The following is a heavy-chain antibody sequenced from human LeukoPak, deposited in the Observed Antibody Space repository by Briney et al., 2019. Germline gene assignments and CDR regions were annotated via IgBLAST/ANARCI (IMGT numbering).Heavy chain of an antibody. D-gene: IGHD3-10*01. CDR3: ASSYYYGSGSYYFDY. V-gene: IGHV1-69*04. J-gene: IGHJ4*02. CDR2: IIPILGIA. CDR1: GYTFTSYD. Sequence: ASVKVSCKASGYTFTSYDINWVRQAPGQGLEWMGRIIPILGIANYAQKFQGRVTITADKSTSTAYMELSSLRSEDTAVYYCASSYYYGSGSYYFDYWGQGTLVTVSS.